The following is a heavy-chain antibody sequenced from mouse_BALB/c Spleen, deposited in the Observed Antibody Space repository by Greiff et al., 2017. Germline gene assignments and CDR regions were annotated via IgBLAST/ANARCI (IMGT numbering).Heavy chain of an antibody. D-gene: IGHD2-14*01. Sequence: EVKLEESGPGLVKPSQSLSLTCTVTGYSITSDYAWNWIRQFPGNKLEWMGYISYSGSTSYNPSLKSRISITRDTSKNQFFLQLNSVTTEDTATYYCALGVRRTYFDVWGAGTTVTVSS. CDR2: ISYSGST. CDR1: GYSITSDYA. CDR3: ALGVRRTYFDV. J-gene: IGHJ1*01. V-gene: IGHV3-2*02.